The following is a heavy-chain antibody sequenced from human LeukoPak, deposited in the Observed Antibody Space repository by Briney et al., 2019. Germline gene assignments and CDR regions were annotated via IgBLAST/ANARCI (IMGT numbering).Heavy chain of an antibody. CDR3: ARGLLPGGGMGDY. CDR1: GFTFKDYW. Sequence: GGSLRLSCAVSGFTFKDYWMHWVRQVPGKGLVWVSCMNTDGSDRRYAGSVEGRFTISRDSANNRLYLVMNSLRVEDTAVYYCARGLLPGGGMGDYWGQGTLVTVSS. D-gene: IGHD2-15*01. V-gene: IGHV3-74*01. J-gene: IGHJ4*02. CDR2: MNTDGSDR.